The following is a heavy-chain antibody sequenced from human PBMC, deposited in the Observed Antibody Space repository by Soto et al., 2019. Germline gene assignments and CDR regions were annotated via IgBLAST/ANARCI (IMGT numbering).Heavy chain of an antibody. J-gene: IGHJ6*02. V-gene: IGHV1-69*12. Sequence: QVQLVQSGAEVKKPGSSVKVSCKASGGTFRTSAISWVRQAPGQGLEWVGGIMPVFRRPKYAQNFQGRVTTSADESTSTAYRELSSLRSDDTAVYYCARDKDRPQLGGNYYYILDVWGQGTAVTVSS. D-gene: IGHD3-3*02. CDR2: IMPVFRRP. CDR1: GGTFRTSA. CDR3: ARDKDRPQLGGNYYYILDV.